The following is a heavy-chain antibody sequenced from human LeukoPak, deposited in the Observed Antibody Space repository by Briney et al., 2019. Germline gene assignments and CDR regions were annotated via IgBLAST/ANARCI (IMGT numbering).Heavy chain of an antibody. J-gene: IGHJ4*02. CDR2: VTSSSRTI. CDR1: GFTFSSYS. CDR3: ARDLRIAVAATNDY. Sequence: GGSLRLSCAASGFTFSSYSMNWVRQAPGKGPEWIAYVTSSSRTIYYADSVKGRFTISRDNAKSSLYLQLDSLRAEDTAVYYCARDLRIAVAATNDYWGQGTLVTVSS. D-gene: IGHD6-19*01. V-gene: IGHV3-48*01.